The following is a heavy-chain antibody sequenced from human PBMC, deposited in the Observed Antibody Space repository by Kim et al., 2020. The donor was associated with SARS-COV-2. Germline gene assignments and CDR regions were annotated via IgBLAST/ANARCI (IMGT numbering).Heavy chain of an antibody. CDR3: ASLFSAFGEYIVAPFDY. Sequence: SETLSLTCTVSGGSISSSSYYWGWIRQPPGKGLEWIGSIYYSGSTYYNPSLKSRVTISVDTSKNQFSLKLSSVTAADTAVYYCASLFSAFGEYIVAPFDYWGQGTLVTVSS. CDR1: GGSISSSSYY. D-gene: IGHD3-10*01. V-gene: IGHV4-39*01. J-gene: IGHJ4*02. CDR2: IYYSGST.